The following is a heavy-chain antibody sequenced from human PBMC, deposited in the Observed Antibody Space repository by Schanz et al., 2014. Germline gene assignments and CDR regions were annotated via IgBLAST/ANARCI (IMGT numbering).Heavy chain of an antibody. Sequence: QVHLVQSGAEVKKPGASVRVSCKVSGNNLSKLSMHWVRQAPGQGLEWMGRINPNSGGTNYAQKFQGRVTMTRDTSISTVYMELTRLTFDDTAIYYCARDSDVSKYNLFDSWGQGTLVTVSS. V-gene: IGHV1-2*06. CDR1: GNNLSKLS. CDR3: ARDSDVSKYNLFDS. CDR2: INPNSGGT. J-gene: IGHJ5*01.